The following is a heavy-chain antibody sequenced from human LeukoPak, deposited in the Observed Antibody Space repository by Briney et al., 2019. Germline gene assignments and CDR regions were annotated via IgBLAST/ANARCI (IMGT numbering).Heavy chain of an antibody. CDR2: SYCSGST. CDR1: GVSISSGGYY. CDR3: ARGCFWSGAWNCDYGMDV. Sequence: SQTLSLTCTVSGVSISSGGYYWIWIRQHPGKGLDWIVCSYCSGSTYYNPSLRSRVTISADTSKTQFSLKMCSVTAADTAVYYCARGCFWSGAWNCDYGMDVWGQGTTVTVS. J-gene: IGHJ6*02. V-gene: IGHV4-31*03. D-gene: IGHD3-3*01.